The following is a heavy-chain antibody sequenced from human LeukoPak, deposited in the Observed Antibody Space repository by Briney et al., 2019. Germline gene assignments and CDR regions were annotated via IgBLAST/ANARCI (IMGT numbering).Heavy chain of an antibody. CDR3: ARSPRGDFWSGYY. V-gene: IGHV1-2*02. CDR2: INPNSGGT. D-gene: IGHD3-3*01. CDR1: GYTFTGYY. Sequence: EASVKVSCKASGYTFTGYYMHWVRQAPGQGLEWMGWINPNSGGTNYAQKFQGRVTMTRDTSISTAYMELSRLRSDDTAVYYCARSPRGDFWSGYYWGQGTLVTVSS. J-gene: IGHJ4*02.